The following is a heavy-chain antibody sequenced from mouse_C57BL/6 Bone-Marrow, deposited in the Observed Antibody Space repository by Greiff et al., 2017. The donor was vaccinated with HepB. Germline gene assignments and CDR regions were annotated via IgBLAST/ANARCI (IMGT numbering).Heavy chain of an antibody. Sequence: VKLMESDAELVKPGASVKISCKVSGYTFTDHTIHWMKQRPEQGLEWIGYIYPRDGSTKYNEKFKGKATLTADKSSSTAYMQLNSLTSEDSAVYFCARCHYYGSRNWYFDVWGTGTTVTVSS. V-gene: IGHV1-78*01. CDR3: ARCHYYGSRNWYFDV. CDR2: IYPRDGST. D-gene: IGHD1-1*01. J-gene: IGHJ1*03. CDR1: GYTFTDHT.